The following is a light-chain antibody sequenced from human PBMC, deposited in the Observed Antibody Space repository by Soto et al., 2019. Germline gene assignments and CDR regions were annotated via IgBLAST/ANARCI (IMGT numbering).Light chain of an antibody. J-gene: IGKJ3*01. CDR1: QGISSY. V-gene: IGKV1-8*01. Sequence: AIRMTQSPSSLSASTGDRVTITCRASQGISSYLAWYQQKPGKAPKLLIYAASTLQSGVPSGFSGSGSGTDFTLTISCLQSEDFATYYCQQYYSYGFTFGPGTKVDIK. CDR3: QQYYSYGFT. CDR2: AAS.